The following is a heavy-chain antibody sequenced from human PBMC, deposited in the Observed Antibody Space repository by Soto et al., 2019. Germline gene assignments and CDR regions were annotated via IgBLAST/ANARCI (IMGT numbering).Heavy chain of an antibody. D-gene: IGHD1-26*01. CDR2: ISGSGGST. Sequence: PGGSLRLSCAASGFNFSSYAMSWVRQAPGKGLEWVSAISGSGGSTYCADSVKGRFTISRDNSKNTLYLQMNSLRAEDTAVYYCAKFPKNTTTYLYCDYRGQRTLFTISS. J-gene: IGHJ4*03. V-gene: IGHV3-23*01. CDR3: AKFPKNTTTYLYCDY. CDR1: GFNFSSYA.